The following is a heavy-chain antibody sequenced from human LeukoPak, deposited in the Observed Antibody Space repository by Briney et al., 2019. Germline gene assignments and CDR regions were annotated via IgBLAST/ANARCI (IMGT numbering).Heavy chain of an antibody. CDR3: AISGKSSWYPV. D-gene: IGHD6-13*01. Sequence: SETLSLTCTVSGGSISSGGYYWSWIRQHPGKGLEWIGYIYYSGSTYYNPSLKSRVTISVDTSKNQFSPKLSSVTAADTAVYYCAISGKSSWYPVWGQGTLVTVSS. J-gene: IGHJ4*02. V-gene: IGHV4-31*03. CDR1: GGSISSGGYY. CDR2: IYYSGST.